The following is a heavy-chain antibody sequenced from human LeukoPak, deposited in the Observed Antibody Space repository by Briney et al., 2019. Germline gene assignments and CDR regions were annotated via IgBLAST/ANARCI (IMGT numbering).Heavy chain of an antibody. CDR3: ARESELTH. Sequence: SETLSLTCTVSGGSISSGGYYWSWIRQPPGKGLEWIGYIYHSGSTYYNPSPKSRVTISVDRSKNQFSLKLSSVTAADTAVYYCARESELTHWGQGTLVTVSS. CDR1: GGSISSGGYY. V-gene: IGHV4-30-2*01. CDR2: IYHSGST. J-gene: IGHJ4*02. D-gene: IGHD1-26*01.